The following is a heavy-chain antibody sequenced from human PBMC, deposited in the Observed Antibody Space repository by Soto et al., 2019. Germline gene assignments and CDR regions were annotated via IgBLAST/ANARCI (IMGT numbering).Heavy chain of an antibody. CDR1: EFTFSSYA. V-gene: IGHV3-23*01. CDR3: AKPSQGAIYYYGMDV. CDR2: ISGSGGST. J-gene: IGHJ6*02. Sequence: EVQLLESGGGLVQPGGSLRLSCAASEFTFSSYAMSWVRQSSGKGLEWVSGISGSGGSTYYAASVKGRFTISRDNSKNMLYLQMNSLRAEDTAVYYCAKPSQGAIYYYGMDVWGQGTTVTVSS.